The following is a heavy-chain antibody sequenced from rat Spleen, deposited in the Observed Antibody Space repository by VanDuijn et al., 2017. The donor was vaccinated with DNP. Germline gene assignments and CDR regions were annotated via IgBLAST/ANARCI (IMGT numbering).Heavy chain of an antibody. CDR3: ARWPGYNPPYAMDA. J-gene: IGHJ4*01. Sequence: EVQLQESGPGLVKPSQSLSLTCSVTGYSITSNYWGWIRKFPGNKMEYIGHIAYSGSTNYSPSLKSRISITRDTSKNQFFLQLNSVTTEDTATYYCARWPGYNPPYAMDAWGQGTSVTVSS. CDR2: IAYSGST. D-gene: IGHD1-4*01. V-gene: IGHV3-1*01. CDR1: GYSITSNY.